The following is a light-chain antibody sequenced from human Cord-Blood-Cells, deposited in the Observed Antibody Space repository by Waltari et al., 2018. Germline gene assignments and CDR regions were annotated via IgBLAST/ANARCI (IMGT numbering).Light chain of an antibody. CDR2: DAS. CDR1: QDISNY. CDR3: QQYDNLLSLT. Sequence: DIQMTQSPSSLSPSVGDRVTITCQASQDISNYLNWYQQKPGKAPKLLIYDASNLETGVPSRFSGSGSGTDFTFTISSLQPEDIATYYCQQYDNLLSLTFGGGTKVEIK. J-gene: IGKJ4*01. V-gene: IGKV1-33*01.